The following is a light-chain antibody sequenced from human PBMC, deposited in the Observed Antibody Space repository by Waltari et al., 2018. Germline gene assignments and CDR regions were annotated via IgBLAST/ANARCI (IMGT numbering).Light chain of an antibody. Sequence: QTVVTQEPSFSVSPGGTVTLTCGLTSASVSTRNYASWCQQTPGQAPRRLIDDNNARFSGVLYRFSGSIYGNTAALTIRGAQADDESDYYCVLWMGNGIWVFGGGTKLTVL. J-gene: IGLJ3*02. CDR2: DNN. CDR3: VLWMGNGIWV. CDR1: SASVSTRNY. V-gene: IGLV8-61*01.